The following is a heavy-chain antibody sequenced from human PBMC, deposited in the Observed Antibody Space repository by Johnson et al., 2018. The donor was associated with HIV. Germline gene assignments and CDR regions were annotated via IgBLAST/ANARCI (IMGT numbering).Heavy chain of an antibody. CDR3: ARGWVGATLSAFDI. V-gene: IGHV3-20*04. Sequence: VQLVESGGGVVRPGGSLRLACAATGFTFDDYGMSWVRQGPGKGLEWVSGINWNGGNTDFADAVKGRFNVSRDNAKNSLYLQMNSLRAEDTAMYYCARGWVGATLSAFDIWGQGTMVTVSS. J-gene: IGHJ3*02. D-gene: IGHD1-26*01. CDR2: INWNGGNT. CDR1: GFTFDDYG.